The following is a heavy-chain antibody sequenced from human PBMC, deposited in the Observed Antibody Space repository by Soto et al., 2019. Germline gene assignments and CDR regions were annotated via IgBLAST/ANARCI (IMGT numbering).Heavy chain of an antibody. J-gene: IGHJ4*02. V-gene: IGHV4-59*01. CDR2: IYYSGST. D-gene: IGHD6-19*01. CDR3: ARVRSSGWFDY. CDR1: GGSISIYY. Sequence: PSETLSLTCTVSGGSISIYYWSWIRQPPGKGLEWIGYIYYSGSTNYNPSLKSRVTISVDTSKNQFSLKLSSVTAADTAVYYCARVRSSGWFDYWGQGTLVTVSS.